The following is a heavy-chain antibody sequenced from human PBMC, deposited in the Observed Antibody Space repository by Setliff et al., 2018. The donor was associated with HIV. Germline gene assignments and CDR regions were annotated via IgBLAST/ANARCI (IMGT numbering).Heavy chain of an antibody. CDR1: GYSLTSYS. V-gene: IGHV7-4-1*02. Sequence: GASVKVSCKASGYSLTSYSINWVRQAPGQGLDWMGWINTNTGNPTYAQGFTGRFVFSLDTSVSTAYLQISSLKAENTAVYYCARVGSYDFWSGLYYYYYYMDVWG. CDR3: ARVGSYDFWSGLYYYYYYMDV. CDR2: INTNTGNP. J-gene: IGHJ6*03. D-gene: IGHD3-3*01.